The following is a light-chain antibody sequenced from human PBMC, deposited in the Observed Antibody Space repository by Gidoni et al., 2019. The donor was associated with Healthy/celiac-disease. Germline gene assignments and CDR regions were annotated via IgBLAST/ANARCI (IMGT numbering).Light chain of an antibody. CDR3: QQYGSSLFT. Sequence: EIVLTQSPGTLSLSPGERATLAGRASQSVSSSYLAWYQQKPGQAPRPLIYAASRRATGIPYRFSGSGSGTDFTLTIRRLEPEDFAVYYCQQYGSSLFTFGPGTKVDIK. J-gene: IGKJ3*01. CDR1: QSVSSSY. CDR2: AAS. V-gene: IGKV3-20*01.